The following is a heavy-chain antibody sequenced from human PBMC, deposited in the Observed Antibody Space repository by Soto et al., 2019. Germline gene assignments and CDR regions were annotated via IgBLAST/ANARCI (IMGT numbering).Heavy chain of an antibody. CDR3: AGMTTLYNWFDP. V-gene: IGHV1-69*02. CDR1: GGTFSSYT. CDR2: IIPILGIA. D-gene: IGHD3-16*01. Sequence: GASVKVSCKASGGTFSSYTISWVRQAPGQGLEWMGRIIPILGIANYATKFQGRVTITADKSTSTASIELSSLRSEDTAVYYCAGMTTLYNWFDPWGQGTRVTVSS. J-gene: IGHJ5*02.